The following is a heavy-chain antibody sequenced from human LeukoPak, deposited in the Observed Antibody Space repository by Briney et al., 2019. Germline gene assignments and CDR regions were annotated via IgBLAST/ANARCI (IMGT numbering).Heavy chain of an antibody. CDR1: EGTFSSYA. CDR2: IIPILGIA. V-gene: IGHV1-69*04. Sequence: GSSVKVSCKASEGTFSSYAISWVRQAPGQGLEWMGRIIPILGIANYAQKFQGRVTITADKSTSTAYMELSSLRSEDTAVYYCARGGISGSFTGSDIWGQGTMVTVSS. J-gene: IGHJ3*02. D-gene: IGHD1-26*01. CDR3: ARGGISGSFTGSDI.